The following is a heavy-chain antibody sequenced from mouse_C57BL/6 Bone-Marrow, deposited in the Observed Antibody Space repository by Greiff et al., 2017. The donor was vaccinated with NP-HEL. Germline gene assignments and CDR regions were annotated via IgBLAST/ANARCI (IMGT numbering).Heavy chain of an antibody. CDR1: GFTFSDFY. CDR3: ARDGAGTWFAY. D-gene: IGHD4-1*01. V-gene: IGHV7-1*01. CDR2: SRNKANDYTT. J-gene: IGHJ3*01. Sequence: EVHLVESGGGLVQSGRSLRLSCATSGFTFSDFYMEWVRQAPGKGLEWIAASRNKANDYTTEYSASVKGRFIVSRDTSQSILYLQMNALRAEDTAIYYCARDGAGTWFAYWGQGTLVTVSA.